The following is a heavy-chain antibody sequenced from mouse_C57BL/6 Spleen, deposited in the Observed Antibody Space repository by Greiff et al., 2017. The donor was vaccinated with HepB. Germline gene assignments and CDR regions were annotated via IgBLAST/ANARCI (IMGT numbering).Heavy chain of an antibody. J-gene: IGHJ2*01. Sequence: QVQLQQPGAELVKPGASVKLSCKASGYTFTSYWMHWVKQRPGQGLEWIGMIHPNSGSTNYNEKFKSKATLTVDKSSSTAYMQLSSLTSEDSAVYYCARDPGSSYVRYFDYWGQGTTLTVSS. CDR2: IHPNSGST. V-gene: IGHV1-64*01. CDR3: ARDPGSSYVRYFDY. D-gene: IGHD1-1*01. CDR1: GYTFTSYW.